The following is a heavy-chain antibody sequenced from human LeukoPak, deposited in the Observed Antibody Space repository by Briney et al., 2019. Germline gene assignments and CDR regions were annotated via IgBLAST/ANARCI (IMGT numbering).Heavy chain of an antibody. V-gene: IGHV4-34*01. D-gene: IGHD2-2*01. Sequence: PSETLSLTCAVYGGSFSGYYWSWIRQPPGKGLECIGEINHSGSTNYNPSLKSRVTISVDTSKNQFSLKLSSVTAADTAVYYCARLGCSSTSCLFDYWGQGTLVTVSS. CDR3: ARLGCSSTSCLFDY. CDR2: INHSGST. CDR1: GGSFSGYY. J-gene: IGHJ4*02.